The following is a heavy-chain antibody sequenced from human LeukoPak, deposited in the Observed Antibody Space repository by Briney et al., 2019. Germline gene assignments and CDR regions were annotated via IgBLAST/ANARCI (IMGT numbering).Heavy chain of an antibody. CDR3: ARDLDSTFPY. Sequence: SETLSLTCTVSGGSIIGSYWSWIRQPPGKGLEWVGYVHYSGSTNYNPSFKSRVTMSVDTSKNQLSLQLSSVTASDTAVYYCARDLDSTFPYWDQGTLVTVSS. CDR1: GGSIIGSY. V-gene: IGHV4-59*13. J-gene: IGHJ4*02. D-gene: IGHD3-9*01. CDR2: VHYSGST.